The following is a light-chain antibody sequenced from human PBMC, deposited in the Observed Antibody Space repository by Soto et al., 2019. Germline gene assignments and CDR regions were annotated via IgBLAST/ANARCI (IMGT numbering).Light chain of an antibody. CDR3: QQYGRSKRWT. J-gene: IGKJ1*01. CDR1: QTITGTY. CDR2: GAS. Sequence: EVVLTQFPGTLSLSPGERATLSCRASQTITGTYLAWYQQKPGQAPRLLIHGASTRATGIPDRFSGGGTGTDCNLNISRVEPEDFAMYYCQQYGRSKRWTFGQGTKVEVK. V-gene: IGKV3-20*01.